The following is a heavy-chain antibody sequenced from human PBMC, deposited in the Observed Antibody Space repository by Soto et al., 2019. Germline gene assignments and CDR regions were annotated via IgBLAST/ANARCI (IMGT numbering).Heavy chain of an antibody. J-gene: IGHJ3*02. CDR2: ISAYNGNT. V-gene: IGHV1-18*01. Sequence: GASVKASCKASGYSFTSYGSSWVRQATGQRLEWMGWISAYNGNTNYAQKLQGRVTMTTDTSTSTAYMELRSLRSDDTAVYYCARRYYDILTGRSHDAFDIWGQGTMVTVSS. CDR3: ARRYYDILTGRSHDAFDI. D-gene: IGHD3-9*01. CDR1: GYSFTSYG.